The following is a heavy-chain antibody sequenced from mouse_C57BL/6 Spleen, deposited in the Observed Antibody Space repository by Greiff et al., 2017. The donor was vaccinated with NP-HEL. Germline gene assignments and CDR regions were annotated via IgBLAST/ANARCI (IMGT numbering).Heavy chain of an antibody. CDR3: TRVPNYYGSSYYAMDY. CDR2: ISSGGDYI. J-gene: IGHJ4*01. CDR1: GFTFSSYA. V-gene: IGHV5-9-1*02. D-gene: IGHD1-1*01. Sequence: EVKLVESGEGLVKPGGSLKLSCAASGFTFSSYAMSWVRQTPEKRLEWVAYISSGGDYIYYADTVKGRFTISRDNARNTLYLQMSSLQSEDTAMYYCTRVPNYYGSSYYAMDYWGQGTSVTVSS.